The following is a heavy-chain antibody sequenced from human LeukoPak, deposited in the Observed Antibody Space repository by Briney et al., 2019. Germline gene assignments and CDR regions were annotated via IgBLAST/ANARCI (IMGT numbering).Heavy chain of an antibody. CDR2: ISSSGST. J-gene: IGHJ3*02. D-gene: IGHD3-22*01. CDR3: ARGPYSYDSSGAFDI. V-gene: IGHV4-61*02. Sequence: SETLSLTCTVSGDSISSGDYYWSWIRQLAGKGLEWIGRISSSGSTNYNPSLKSRVTISVDTSKNQFSLKLSSVTAADTAVYFCARGPYSYDSSGAFDIWGQGTMVTVSS. CDR1: GDSISSGDYY.